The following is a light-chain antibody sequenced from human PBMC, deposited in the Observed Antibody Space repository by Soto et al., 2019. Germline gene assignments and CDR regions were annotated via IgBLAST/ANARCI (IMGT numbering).Light chain of an antibody. CDR2: GAF. V-gene: IGKV3-11*01. CDR1: LSVTNY. Sequence: EIVLTQSPATLSLSPGERATLSCRASLSVTNYLAWYQQKPGQAPRLLIYGAFNRATGISARFSGSGSGTDFTPTISSLEPEDFAVYYCQQRNIWPPVTFGQGTRLEIK. J-gene: IGKJ5*01. CDR3: QQRNIWPPVT.